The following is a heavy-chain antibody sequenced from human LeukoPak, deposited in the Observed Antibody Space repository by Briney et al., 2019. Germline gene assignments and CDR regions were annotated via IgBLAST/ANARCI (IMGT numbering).Heavy chain of an antibody. CDR3: ARGVSSGYHVFDY. CDR2: ISSGSSYL. D-gene: IGHD3-22*01. J-gene: IGHJ4*02. V-gene: IGHV3-21*01. CDR1: GFTFSSYA. Sequence: PGGSLRLSCAASGFTFSSYAMSWVRQAPGKGLEWVSSISSGSSYLYYADSLKGRFTISRDNAKNSLSLQMNSLRAEDTAVYYCARGVSSGYHVFDYWGQGTLVTVSS.